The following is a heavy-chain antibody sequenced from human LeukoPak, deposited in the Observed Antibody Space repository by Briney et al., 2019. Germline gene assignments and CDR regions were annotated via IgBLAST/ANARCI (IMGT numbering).Heavy chain of an antibody. CDR1: GFTFSSYS. V-gene: IGHV3-30*03. CDR2: ISYDGSNK. CDR3: ATSSTLGY. J-gene: IGHJ4*02. Sequence: GGSLRLSCAASGFTFSSYSMNWVRQAPGKGLEWVAVISYDGSNKYYADSVKGRFTISRDNSKNTLYLQMNSLRAEDTAVYYCATSSTLGYWGQGTLVTVSS. D-gene: IGHD3-16*01.